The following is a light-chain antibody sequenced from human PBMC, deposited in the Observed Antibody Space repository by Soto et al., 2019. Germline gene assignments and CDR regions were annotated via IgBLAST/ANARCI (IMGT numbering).Light chain of an antibody. CDR2: GAS. Sequence: DTVMTQSPATLSVSPGERATLSCRASQSVSSNLAWYQQKPGQAPRLLIYGASTRATGIPARFSGSGSGTDTTLTISSLQSEDFAVYYCQQYNNWPPYTFGQGTKLEIK. V-gene: IGKV3-15*01. J-gene: IGKJ2*01. CDR1: QSVSSN. CDR3: QQYNNWPPYT.